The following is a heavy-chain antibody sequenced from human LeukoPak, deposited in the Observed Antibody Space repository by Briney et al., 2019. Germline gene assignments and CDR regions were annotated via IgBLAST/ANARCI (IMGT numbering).Heavy chain of an antibody. D-gene: IGHD4-17*01. Sequence: GGSLRLSCTASGFSFTNYAMNWVRQAPGKGLEWVSLPSGRSVVTQLADSVKGRFTISRDNSKNTLYLQMNRLRVEDTAVYYCAKKRWPNEVYGDYGDWGQGTLVTVSS. CDR1: GFSFTNYA. V-gene: IGHV3-23*01. J-gene: IGHJ4*02. CDR3: AKKRWPNEVYGDYGD. CDR2: PSGRSVVT.